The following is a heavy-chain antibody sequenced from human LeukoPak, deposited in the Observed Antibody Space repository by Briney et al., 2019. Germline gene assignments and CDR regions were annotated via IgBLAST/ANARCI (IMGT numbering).Heavy chain of an antibody. D-gene: IGHD3-10*01. CDR3: AKDKGRGYYYYGMDV. CDR1: GFTFSNYV. J-gene: IGHJ6*02. Sequence: PGGSLRLSCIASGFTFSNYVMSWVRQAPGKGLEGVSAIRSNGYTTYYVDSVKGRFTISRDNSKNSLYLQMNSLRAEDTALYYCAKDKGRGYYYYGMDVWGQGTTVTVSS. CDR2: IRSNGYTT. V-gene: IGHV3-43*02.